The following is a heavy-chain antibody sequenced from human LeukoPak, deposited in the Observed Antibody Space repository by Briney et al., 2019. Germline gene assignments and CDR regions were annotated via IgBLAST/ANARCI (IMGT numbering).Heavy chain of an antibody. D-gene: IGHD6-13*01. J-gene: IGHJ5*02. Sequence: PGGSLRLSCAASGFTFSSYAMSWVRQAPGKGLEWVSAISGSGGSTYYADSVKGRFTISRDNSKNTLYLQMNSLRAEDTAVYYCAKDTAGYSSSWEGWFDPRGQGTLVTVSS. CDR3: AKDTAGYSSSWEGWFDP. V-gene: IGHV3-23*01. CDR2: ISGSGGST. CDR1: GFTFSSYA.